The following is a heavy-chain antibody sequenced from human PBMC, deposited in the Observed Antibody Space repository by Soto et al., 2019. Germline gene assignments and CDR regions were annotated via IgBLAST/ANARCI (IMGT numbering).Heavy chain of an antibody. Sequence: SDTLSLTCAVSGGSISSGGYSWSWIRQPPGKGLEWIGYIYHSGSTYYNPSLKSRVTISVDRSKNQFSLKLSSVTAADTAVYYCARHPSDFWFDPWGQGTLVTVSS. V-gene: IGHV4-30-2*01. CDR2: IYHSGST. J-gene: IGHJ5*02. CDR3: ARHPSDFWFDP. D-gene: IGHD2-21*02. CDR1: GGSISSGGYS.